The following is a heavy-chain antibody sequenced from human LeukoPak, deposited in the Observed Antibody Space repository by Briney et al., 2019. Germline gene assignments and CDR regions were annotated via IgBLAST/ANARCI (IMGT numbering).Heavy chain of an antibody. D-gene: IGHD2-8*01. CDR2: ISSSSSTI. Sequence: GGSLRLSCAASGFTFSSYSMNWVRQAPGKGLEWVSYISSSSSTIYYADSVKGRFTISRDNAKNSLYLQMNSLRAEDTAVYYCARVEGYCTNGVCYGYYFDYWGQGTLVTVSS. J-gene: IGHJ4*02. CDR3: ARVEGYCTNGVCYGYYFDY. V-gene: IGHV3-48*01. CDR1: GFTFSSYS.